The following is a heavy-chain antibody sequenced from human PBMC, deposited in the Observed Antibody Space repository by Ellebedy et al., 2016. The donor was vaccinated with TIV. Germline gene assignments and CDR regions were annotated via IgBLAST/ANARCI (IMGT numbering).Heavy chain of an antibody. J-gene: IGHJ5*02. D-gene: IGHD5-12*01. CDR1: GYTFTSYG. Sequence: ASVKVSCKASGYTFTSYGISWVRQAPGQGLEWMGWISAYNRNTNYAQKLQGRVTMTTDTSPSTAYMELRSLRSDDTAVYYCARVRAGGRIVATMANWFDPWGQGTLVTVSS. CDR2: ISAYNRNT. CDR3: ARVRAGGRIVATMANWFDP. V-gene: IGHV1-18*01.